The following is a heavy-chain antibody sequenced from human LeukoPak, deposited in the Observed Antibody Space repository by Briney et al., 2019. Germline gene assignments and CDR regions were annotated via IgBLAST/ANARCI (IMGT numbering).Heavy chain of an antibody. Sequence: SSVKVSXKASGGTFSSYTISWVRQAPGQGLEWMGRIIPILDIANYAQKFQGRVTITADKSTSTAYMELSSLRSEDTAVYYCARVDSSGYADYWGQGTLVTVSS. CDR2: IIPILDIA. V-gene: IGHV1-69*02. CDR1: GGTFSSYT. J-gene: IGHJ4*02. CDR3: ARVDSSGYADY. D-gene: IGHD3-22*01.